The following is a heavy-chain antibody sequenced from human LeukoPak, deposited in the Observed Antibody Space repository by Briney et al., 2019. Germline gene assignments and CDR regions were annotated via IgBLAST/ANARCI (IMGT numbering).Heavy chain of an antibody. D-gene: IGHD1-26*01. CDR2: IYSDNT. CDR3: ARVVGATIFFDY. Sequence: GGSLRLSCTVSGFTVSSNSMSWVRQAPGKGLEWVSFIYSDNTHYSDSVKGRFTISRDNSKNTLYLQMNSLRAEDTAVYYCARVVGATIFFDYWGQGTLVTVSS. J-gene: IGHJ4*02. V-gene: IGHV3-53*01. CDR1: GFTVSSNS.